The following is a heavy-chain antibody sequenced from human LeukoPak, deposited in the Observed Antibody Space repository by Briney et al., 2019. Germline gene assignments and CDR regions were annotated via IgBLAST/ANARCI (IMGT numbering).Heavy chain of an antibody. CDR2: INHSGST. D-gene: IGHD1-1*01. CDR3: ARGWKGAFDY. CDR1: GGSFSGYY. V-gene: IGHV4-34*01. Sequence: SETLSLTCAVYGGSFSGYYWSWIRQPPGKGLEWIGEINHSGSTNYNPSLKSRVTISVDTSKNQFSLKLSSVTAADTAVYYCARGWKGAFDYWGQGTLVTVSS. J-gene: IGHJ4*02.